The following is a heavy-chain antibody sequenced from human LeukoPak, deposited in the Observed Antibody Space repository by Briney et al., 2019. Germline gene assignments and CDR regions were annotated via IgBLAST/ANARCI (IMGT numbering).Heavy chain of an antibody. V-gene: IGHV3-30*18. CDR1: GFTFSSYG. CDR2: ISYDGSNK. Sequence: GGSLRLSCAASGFTFSSYGMHWVRQAPGKGLEWVAVISYDGSNKYYADSVKGRFTISRDNSKNTLYLQMNSLRAEDTAVYYRAKGSPIVVVPAADAQLGYWGQGTLVTVSS. D-gene: IGHD2-2*01. CDR3: AKGSPIVVVPAADAQLGY. J-gene: IGHJ4*02.